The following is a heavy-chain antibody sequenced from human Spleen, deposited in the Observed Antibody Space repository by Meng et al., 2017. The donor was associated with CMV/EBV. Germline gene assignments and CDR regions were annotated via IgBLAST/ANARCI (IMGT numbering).Heavy chain of an antibody. V-gene: IGHV1-8*01. CDR1: GYTFTSYD. J-gene: IGHJ6*02. D-gene: IGHD3-3*01. CDR2: MNPNSGNT. Sequence: ASVKVSCKASGYTFTSYDINWVRQATGQGLEWMGWMNPNSGNTGYAQKFQGRVTMTRNTSISTAYMELSSLRSEDTAVYYCARARPSNYYDFWSDYLGGFYYYGMDVWGQGTTVTVSS. CDR3: ARARPSNYYDFWSDYLGGFYYYGMDV.